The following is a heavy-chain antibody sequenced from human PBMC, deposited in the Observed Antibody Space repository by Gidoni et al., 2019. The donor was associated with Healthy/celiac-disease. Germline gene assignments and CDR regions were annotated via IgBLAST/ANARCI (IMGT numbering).Heavy chain of an antibody. V-gene: IGHV3-9*01. CDR3: AKDLESSSWYGWSFDY. Sequence: EVPLVESGGGLVQPGRSLSLSCAAPGFPFADQAMHGVRQAPGKGLEWVSGISWNSGSIGYADSVKGRFTISRDNAKNSLYLQMNSLRAEDTALYYCAKDLESSSWYGWSFDYWGQGTLVTVSS. J-gene: IGHJ4*02. CDR1: GFPFADQA. D-gene: IGHD6-13*01. CDR2: ISWNSGSI.